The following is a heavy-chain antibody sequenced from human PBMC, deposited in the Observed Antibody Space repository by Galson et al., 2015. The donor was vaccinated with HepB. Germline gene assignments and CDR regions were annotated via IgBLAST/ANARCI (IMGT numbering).Heavy chain of an antibody. D-gene: IGHD3-22*01. CDR3: ARDTYYYDSRSFDI. V-gene: IGHV3-7*01. CDR2: IKQDGSEK. Sequence: SLRLSCAASGFTFSSYWMSWVRQAPGKGLEWVANIKQDGSEKYYVDSVKGRFTISRDNAKNSLYLQMNSLRAEDTAVYYCARDTYYYDSRSFDIWGQGTMVXVSS. CDR1: GFTFSSYW. J-gene: IGHJ3*02.